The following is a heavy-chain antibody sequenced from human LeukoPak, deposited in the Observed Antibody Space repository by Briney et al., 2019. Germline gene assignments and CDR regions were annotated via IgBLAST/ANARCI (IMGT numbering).Heavy chain of an antibody. V-gene: IGHV3-7*01. Sequence: PGGSLRLSCAASGFLFSSYWMSWVRQAPGKGLEWVANIKEDGSEKYYVESMKGRFTISRDNVKNSLYLQINSLRAEDTAVYYCARDSFETDIDYWGQGTLVTVSS. CDR3: ARDSFETDIDY. J-gene: IGHJ4*02. D-gene: IGHD3-16*01. CDR1: GFLFSSYW. CDR2: IKEDGSEK.